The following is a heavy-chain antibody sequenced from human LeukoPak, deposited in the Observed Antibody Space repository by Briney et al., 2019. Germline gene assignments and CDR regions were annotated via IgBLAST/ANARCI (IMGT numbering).Heavy chain of an antibody. V-gene: IGHV1-69*02. CDR1: GGTFSSYT. Sequence: GASVKVSCKASGGTFSSYTISWVRQAPGQGLEWMGRIIPILGIANYAQKFQGRVTITADKSTSTAYMELSSLRSEDTAVYYCASAHSDSSGYLDYWGQGTLVTVSS. CDR2: IIPILGIA. D-gene: IGHD3-22*01. J-gene: IGHJ4*02. CDR3: ASAHSDSSGYLDY.